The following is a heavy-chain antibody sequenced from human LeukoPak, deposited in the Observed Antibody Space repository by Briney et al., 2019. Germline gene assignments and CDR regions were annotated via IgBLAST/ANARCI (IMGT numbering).Heavy chain of an antibody. CDR3: ARDPLYCSGGSCYSEEWWFDP. CDR2: IIPIFGTA. CDR1: GYTFSSYA. J-gene: IGHJ5*02. V-gene: IGHV1-69*13. D-gene: IGHD2-15*01. Sequence: ASVKVSCKASGYTFSSYAISWVRQAPGQGLEWMGGIIPIFGTANYAQKFQGRVTITADESTSTAYMELSSLRSEDTAVYYCARDPLYCSGGSCYSEEWWFDPWGQGTLVTVSS.